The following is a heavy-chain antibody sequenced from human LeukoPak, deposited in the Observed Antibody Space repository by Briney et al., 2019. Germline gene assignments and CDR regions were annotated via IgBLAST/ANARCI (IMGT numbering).Heavy chain of an antibody. J-gene: IGHJ6*03. CDR2: ISGSGGST. D-gene: IGHD1-20*01. V-gene: IGHV3-23*01. CDR3: AKAAYNSQYYYYYYYMDV. CDR1: GFTFSSYA. Sequence: GGSPRLSCAASGFTFSSYAMSWVRQAPGKGLEWVSAISGSGGSTYYADSVKGRFTISRDNSKNTLYLQMNSLRAEDTAVYYCAKAAYNSQYYYYYYYMDVWGKGTTVTVSS.